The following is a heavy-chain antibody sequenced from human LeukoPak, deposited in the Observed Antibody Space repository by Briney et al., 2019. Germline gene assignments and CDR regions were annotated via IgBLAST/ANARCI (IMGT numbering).Heavy chain of an antibody. J-gene: IGHJ6*02. CDR1: GNSISKFA. CDR2: IIPIFGPT. D-gene: IGHD5-18*01. Sequence: ASVKVSCKASGNSISKFAVSWVRQAPGQGLEWMGGIIPIFGPTNYAQKFKGRVTITADDSMTTTYMEMSSLRSEDTAVYYCARDRDGYSYGSGMDVWGQGTTVTVSS. V-gene: IGHV1-69*01. CDR3: ARDRDGYSYGSGMDV.